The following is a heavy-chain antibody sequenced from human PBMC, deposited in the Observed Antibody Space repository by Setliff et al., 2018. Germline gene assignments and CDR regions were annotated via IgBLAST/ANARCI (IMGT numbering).Heavy chain of an antibody. Sequence: GASVKVSCKSSGFTFTDYGITWVRQVPGQGLEWMGWINNYNFNTQYAQKFQGRVTVTTDTSTTTAYMELRSLRADDTAVYYCARVESMVRGKNILRHFDYWGQGTQVTVSS. CDR2: INNYNFNT. CDR3: ARVESMVRGKNILRHFDY. V-gene: IGHV1-18*01. CDR1: GFTFTDYG. J-gene: IGHJ4*02. D-gene: IGHD3-10*01.